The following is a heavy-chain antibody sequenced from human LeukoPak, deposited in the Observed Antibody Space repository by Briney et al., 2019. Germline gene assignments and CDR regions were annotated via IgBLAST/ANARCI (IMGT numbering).Heavy chain of an antibody. CDR2: IYSGGST. D-gene: IGHD4-17*01. J-gene: IGHJ4*02. CDR3: ARDQSMTTVTTCDY. Sequence: GGSLRLSCAASGFTVSSNYMSWVRQAPGKGLKWVSVIYSGGSTYYADSVKGRFTISRDNSKNTLYLQMGSLRAEDMAVYYCARDQSMTTVTTCDYWGQGTLVTVSS. V-gene: IGHV3-66*01. CDR1: GFTVSSNY.